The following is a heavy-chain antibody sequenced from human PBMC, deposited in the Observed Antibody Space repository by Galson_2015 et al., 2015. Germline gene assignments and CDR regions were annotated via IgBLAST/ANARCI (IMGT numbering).Heavy chain of an antibody. CDR1: GYSFSRYW. CDR3: ARLGTGSYSDGAVDI. CDR2: IYPGDSDA. V-gene: IGHV5-51*01. D-gene: IGHD1-26*01. J-gene: IGHJ3*02. Sequence: QSGAEVKKPGESLKISCTGSGYSFSRYWIGWVRQMPGKGLEGMGIIYPGDSDARYSPSFQGQVTMSADKSISTAYLQWSSLKASDTARYYCARLGTGSYSDGAVDIWGQGTMVTVSS.